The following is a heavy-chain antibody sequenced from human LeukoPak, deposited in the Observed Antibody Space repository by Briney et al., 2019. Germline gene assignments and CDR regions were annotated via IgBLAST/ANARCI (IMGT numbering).Heavy chain of an antibody. D-gene: IGHD3-16*01. CDR1: GDSISGSY. V-gene: IGHV4-59*01. Sequence: SETLSLTCTVSGDSISGSYWTWVRQPPGQGLEWIGQIHYSGRADYNPSLKRRITISLDTSKNQMSLTLTSVTAADTAIYFCVKFGVDYDMGVWGQGTTVTVSS. CDR2: IHYSGRA. CDR3: VKFGVDYDMGV. J-gene: IGHJ6*02.